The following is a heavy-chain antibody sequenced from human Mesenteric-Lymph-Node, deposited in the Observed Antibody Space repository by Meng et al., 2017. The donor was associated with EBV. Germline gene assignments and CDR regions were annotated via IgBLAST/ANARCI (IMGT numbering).Heavy chain of an antibody. J-gene: IGHJ6*02. CDR2: ISLISDTE. V-gene: IGHV1-69*01. CDR1: GGNFSSYG. CDR3: ARFRHCSGNYCHYYSHMDV. Sequence: QGQLGQAGAEVKRPGSSVKVSCKASGGNFSSYGISCVRQAPGQGPEWMGGISLISDTENYAQKFQGRVTITADESTSTAYMELSGLRSEDTAVYFCARFRHCSGNYCHYYSHMDVWGQGTTVTVSS. D-gene: IGHD3-22*01.